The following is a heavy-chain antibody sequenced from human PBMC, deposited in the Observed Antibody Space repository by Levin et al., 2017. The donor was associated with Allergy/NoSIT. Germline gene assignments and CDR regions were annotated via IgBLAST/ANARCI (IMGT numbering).Heavy chain of an antibody. CDR1: GFTFSSYW. CDR2: IKQDGTEK. J-gene: IGHJ3*02. Sequence: LSLPCAASGFTFSSYWMSWVRQAPGKGLEWVANIKQDGTEKYYVDSVKGRFTVSRDSAKNSVYLQMSSLRVEDTAVYFCARNWRSAFDIWGQGTVVTVSS. V-gene: IGHV3-7*04. CDR3: ARNWRSAFDI.